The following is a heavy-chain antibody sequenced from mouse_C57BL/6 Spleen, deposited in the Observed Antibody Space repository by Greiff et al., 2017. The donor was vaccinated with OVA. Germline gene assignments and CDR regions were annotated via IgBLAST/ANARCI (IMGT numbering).Heavy chain of an antibody. CDR3: ARREDAYYGNSPYYAIAY. J-gene: IGHJ4*01. CDR2: IYPGSGST. V-gene: IGHV1-62-2*01. D-gene: IGHD1-1*01. Sequence: QVQLQQSGAELVKPGASVKLSCKASGYTFTEYTIHWVKQRPGQGLEWIGWIYPGSGSTKYNEKFKDKATLTADKSSSTVYLALSRLTSEDSAVYVCARREDAYYGNSPYYAIAYWGQGTLVTVSA. CDR1: GYTFTEYT.